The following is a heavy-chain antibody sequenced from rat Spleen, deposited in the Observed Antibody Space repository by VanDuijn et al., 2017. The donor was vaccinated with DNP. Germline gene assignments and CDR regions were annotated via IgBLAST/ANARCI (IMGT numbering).Heavy chain of an antibody. CDR3: ARGVYVAPYYAMDA. J-gene: IGHJ4*01. Sequence: EVQLQESGPGLVKPSQSLSLTCSVTGYSITSNYWGWIRKFPGNKMEWIGHISYSSTTSYNPSLKSRMSITRDTSKNQFFLQLNSVTTEDTARYYCARGVYVAPYYAMDAWGQGTSVTVSS. CDR2: ISYSSTT. CDR1: GYSITSNY. V-gene: IGHV3-1*01.